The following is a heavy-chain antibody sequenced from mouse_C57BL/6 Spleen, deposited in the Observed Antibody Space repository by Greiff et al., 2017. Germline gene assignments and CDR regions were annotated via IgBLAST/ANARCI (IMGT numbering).Heavy chain of an antibody. D-gene: IGHD1-1*01. V-gene: IGHV1-69*01. CDR1: GYTFTSYW. J-gene: IGHJ2*01. CDR3: ARRRYYGSSYDYCDY. CDR2: IDPSDSYT. Sequence: QVQLQQPGAELVMPGASVKLSCKASGYTFTSYWMHWVKQRPGQGLEWIGEIDPSDSYTNYNQKFKGKSTLTVDKSSSTAYMQLSSLTSEDSAVYYCARRRYYGSSYDYCDYWGQGTTLTVSS.